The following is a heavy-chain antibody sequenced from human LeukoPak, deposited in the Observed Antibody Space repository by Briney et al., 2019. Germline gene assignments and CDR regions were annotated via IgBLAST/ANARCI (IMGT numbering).Heavy chain of an antibody. J-gene: IGHJ4*02. V-gene: IGHV1-2*02. D-gene: IGHD1-26*01. CDR3: ARVGGATTFYFDY. CDR1: GYTFTGYY. Sequence: GASVKVSCKASGYTFTGYYMHWVRQAPGQGLEWMGWINPNSGGTNYAKKFQGRVTMTRDTSISTAYMELSRLRSDDTAVYYCARVGGATTFYFDYWGQGTLVTVSS. CDR2: INPNSGGT.